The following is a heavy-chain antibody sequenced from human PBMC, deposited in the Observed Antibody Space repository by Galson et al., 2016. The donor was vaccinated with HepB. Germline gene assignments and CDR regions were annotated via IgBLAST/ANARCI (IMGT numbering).Heavy chain of an antibody. J-gene: IGHJ4*02. CDR2: ISGYNGNT. CDR1: GYTFTNYG. D-gene: IGHD6-6*01. CDR3: ARGEHSSLLDY. Sequence: SCKASGYTFTNYGISWVRQAPGRGLEWMGWISGYNGNTNYAQKLQGRVTMTTDTSTSTAYMELRSLRSDDTAVYYCARGEHSSLLDYWGQGTLVTVSS. V-gene: IGHV1-18*01.